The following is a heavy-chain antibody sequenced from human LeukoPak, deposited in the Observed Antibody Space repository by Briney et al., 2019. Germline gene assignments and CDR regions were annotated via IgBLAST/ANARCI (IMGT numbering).Heavy chain of an antibody. CDR2: IWYDGSNK. D-gene: IGHD6-13*01. J-gene: IGHJ6*02. V-gene: IGHV3-33*01. CDR3: ARESIAAAGTYYYYYGMDV. CDR1: GFTFSSYG. Sequence: GRSLRLSCAASGFTFSSYGMHWVRQAPGKGLEWLAVIWYDGSNKYYADSVKGRFTISRDNSKNTLYLQMNSLRAEDTAVYYCARESIAAAGTYYYYYGMDVWGQGTTVTVSS.